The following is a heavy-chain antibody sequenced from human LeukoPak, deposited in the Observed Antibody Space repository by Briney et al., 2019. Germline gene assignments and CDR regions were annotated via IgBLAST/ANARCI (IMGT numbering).Heavy chain of an antibody. CDR2: IYYSGST. CDR1: GGSISSGDYY. V-gene: IGHV4-30-4*01. J-gene: IGHJ5*02. CDR3: ARGGGRGTMVRGVIIFSWFDP. Sequence: PSQTLSLTCTVSGGSISSGDYYWSWIRQPPGKGLEWIGYIYYSGSTYYNPPLKSRVTISVDTSKNQFSLKLSSVTAADTAVYYCARGGGRGTMVRGVIIFSWFDPWGQGTLVTVSS. D-gene: IGHD3-10*01.